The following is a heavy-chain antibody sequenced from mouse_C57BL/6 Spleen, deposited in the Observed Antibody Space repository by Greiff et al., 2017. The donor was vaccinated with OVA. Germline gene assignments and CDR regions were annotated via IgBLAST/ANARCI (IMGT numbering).Heavy chain of an antibody. J-gene: IGHJ3*01. CDR3: ARAGGNSPFAD. Sequence: VQLQQPGAELVRPGSSVKLSCKASGYTFTSYWMDWVKQRPGQGLEWIGNIYPSDSETHYNQKFKDKATLTVDKSSSTAYMQLSSLTSEDSAVYYCARAGGNSPFADWGQGTLVTVSA. V-gene: IGHV1-61*01. CDR1: GYTFTSYW. CDR2: IYPSDSET. D-gene: IGHD2-1*01.